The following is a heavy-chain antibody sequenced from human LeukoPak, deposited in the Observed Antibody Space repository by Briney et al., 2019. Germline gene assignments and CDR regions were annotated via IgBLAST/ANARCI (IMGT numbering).Heavy chain of an antibody. V-gene: IGHV3-64D*06. Sequence: GGSLRLSSSDPGFTFCCYAMHWVRQAPGKGLEDVSAIRSNGGSTYYADSVKDRFTISRDNSKNTLYLQMSSLRTEDTAVYYCSSLDYWGQGTLVTVSS. J-gene: IGHJ4*02. CDR3: SSLDY. CDR2: IRSNGGST. CDR1: GFTFCCYA. D-gene: IGHD6-19*01.